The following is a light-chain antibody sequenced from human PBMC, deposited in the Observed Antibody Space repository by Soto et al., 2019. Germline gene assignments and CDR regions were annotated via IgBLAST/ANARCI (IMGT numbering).Light chain of an antibody. J-gene: IGKJ1*01. Sequence: DIQMTQSPSTLSASVGDRVTITCRASHSISNWLAWYQQKPGKAPKLLIFKASTLQSGVASRFSGSGSGTEFPLTTGILKPDDFATCHCQQYDTYPRTFGQRTKVDMK. V-gene: IGKV1-5*03. CDR2: KAS. CDR3: QQYDTYPRT. CDR1: HSISNW.